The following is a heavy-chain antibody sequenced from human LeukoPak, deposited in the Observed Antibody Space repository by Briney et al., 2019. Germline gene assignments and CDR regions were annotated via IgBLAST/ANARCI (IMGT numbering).Heavy chain of an antibody. CDR2: IGTAGDT. CDR3: ARGYCTNGVCYTGYGMDV. CDR1: GFTFSSYD. V-gene: IGHV3-13*01. Sequence: GGSLRLSCAASGFTFSSYDMHWVRQATGKGLEWVSAIGTAGDTYYPGSVKGRFTISRENAKNSLYLQMNSLRAGDTAVYYCARGYCTNGVCYTGYGMDVWGQGTLVTVSS. D-gene: IGHD2-8*01. J-gene: IGHJ6*02.